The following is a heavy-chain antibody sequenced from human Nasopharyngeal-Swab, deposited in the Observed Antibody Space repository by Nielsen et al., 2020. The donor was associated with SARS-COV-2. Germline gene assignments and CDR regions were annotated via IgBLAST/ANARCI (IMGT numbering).Heavy chain of an antibody. CDR2: IDPSDSYT. Sequence: GGSLRLSCKGSGYSFTSYWISWVRQMPGKGLEWMGRIDPSDSYTNYSPSFQGHVTISADKSISTAYLQWSSLKASDTAMYYCVMDTAMVPYWGQGTLVTVSS. D-gene: IGHD5-18*01. CDR1: GYSFTSYW. V-gene: IGHV5-10-1*01. J-gene: IGHJ4*02. CDR3: VMDTAMVPY.